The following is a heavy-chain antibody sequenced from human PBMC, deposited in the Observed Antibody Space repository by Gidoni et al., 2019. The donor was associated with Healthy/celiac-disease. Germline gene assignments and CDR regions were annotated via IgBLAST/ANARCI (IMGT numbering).Heavy chain of an antibody. CDR2: INSDGSST. V-gene: IGHV3-74*01. Sequence: EVQLVESGGGLVQPGGSLRLSCAASGFTFSSYWMHWVRQAPGKGLVWVSRINSDGSSTSYADSVKGRFTISRDNAKNTLYLQMNSLRAEDTAVYYCARVPRRSDFWSGYLDGMDVWGQGTTVTVSS. CDR3: ARVPRRSDFWSGYLDGMDV. D-gene: IGHD3-3*01. CDR1: GFTFSSYW. J-gene: IGHJ6*02.